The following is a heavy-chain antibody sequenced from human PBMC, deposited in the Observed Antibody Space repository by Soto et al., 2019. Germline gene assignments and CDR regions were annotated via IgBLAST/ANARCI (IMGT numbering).Heavy chain of an antibody. J-gene: IGHJ4*02. Sequence: GGSLRLSCAASGFTFSSYAMSWVRQAPGKGLEWVSAISGSGGSTYYADSVKGRFTISRDNSKNTLYLQMNSLRAEDTAVYYCAKDLAPWTYYDIFPPDYWGQGTLVTVSS. CDR2: ISGSGGST. CDR3: AKDLAPWTYYDIFPPDY. V-gene: IGHV3-23*01. D-gene: IGHD3-9*01. CDR1: GFTFSSYA.